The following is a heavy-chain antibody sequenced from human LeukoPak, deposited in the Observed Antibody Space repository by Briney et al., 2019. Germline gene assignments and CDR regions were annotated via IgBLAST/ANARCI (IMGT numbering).Heavy chain of an antibody. J-gene: IGHJ6*03. CDR1: GGSISSSSYY. CDR2: IYYSGST. Sequence: SETLSLTCTVSGGSISSSSYYWGWIRQPPGKGLEWIGYIYYSGSTNYNPSLKSRVTISVDTSKNQFSLKLSSVTAADTAVYYCARELRYYYMDVWGKRTTVTISS. V-gene: IGHV4-61*01. CDR3: ARELRYYYMDV.